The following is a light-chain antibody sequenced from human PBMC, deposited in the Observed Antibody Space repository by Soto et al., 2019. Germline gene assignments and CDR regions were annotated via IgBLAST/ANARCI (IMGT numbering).Light chain of an antibody. Sequence: EILMTQSPATLSVSPGERATLSCRASQSVSNNLAWYQQKPGQAPRLLIYGTSTRATGIPARFSGSGSGTEFTLTITSLQSEDFVVYYCQQYNNWPRTFGQGTKVEVK. CDR1: QSVSNN. CDR2: GTS. V-gene: IGKV3-15*01. CDR3: QQYNNWPRT. J-gene: IGKJ1*01.